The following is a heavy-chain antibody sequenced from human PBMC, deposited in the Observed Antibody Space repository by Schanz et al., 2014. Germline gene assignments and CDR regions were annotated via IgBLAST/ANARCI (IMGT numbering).Heavy chain of an antibody. CDR3: ARGGSGSHYRLDY. CDR1: GFTFSAYA. CDR2: ISASGGTT. D-gene: IGHD1-26*01. Sequence: EVHLLESGGGLVQPGGSLRLSCAASGFTFSAYAMTWVRQIPGKGLEWVSAISASGGTTYYADSVKGRFTISRDNSKTTVYLQMNSLRAEDTGLYFCARGGSGSHYRLDYWGQGTLVTVSS. J-gene: IGHJ4*02. V-gene: IGHV3-23*01.